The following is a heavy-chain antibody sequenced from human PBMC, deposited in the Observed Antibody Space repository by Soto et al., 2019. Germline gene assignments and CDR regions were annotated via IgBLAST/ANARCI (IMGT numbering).Heavy chain of an antibody. Sequence: ASVKVSCKASGYTFTSYGISWVRQAPGQGLEWMGWISAYNGNTNYAQKLQGRVTMTTDTSTSTAYMELRSLRSDDTAVYYCAREQIVGATPLDYYYGMDVWGQGTTVTVSS. CDR1: GYTFTSYG. V-gene: IGHV1-18*01. J-gene: IGHJ6*02. CDR3: AREQIVGATPLDYYYGMDV. D-gene: IGHD1-26*01. CDR2: ISAYNGNT.